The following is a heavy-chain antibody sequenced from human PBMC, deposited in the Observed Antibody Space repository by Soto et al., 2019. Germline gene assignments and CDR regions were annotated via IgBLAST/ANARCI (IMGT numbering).Heavy chain of an antibody. V-gene: IGHV1-18*01. D-gene: IGHD3-22*01. J-gene: IGHJ3*01. CDR2: ISAHTGSS. CDR1: GYTFTSSG. CDR3: ARAFFYQGSDSRGYSFDAFDF. Sequence: QVQLVQSGAEVKKPGASVKVSCKASGYTFTSSGMSWVRQAPGQGLEWTGWISAHTGSSEYAQRFQGRVTMTTDRSTSTAYMELRSLRSDDTAVYYCARAFFYQGSDSRGYSFDAFDFWGPGTLVTVSS.